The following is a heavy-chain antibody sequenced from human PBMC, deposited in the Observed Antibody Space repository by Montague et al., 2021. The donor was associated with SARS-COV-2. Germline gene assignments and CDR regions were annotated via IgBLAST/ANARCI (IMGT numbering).Heavy chain of an antibody. V-gene: IGHV3-74*01. J-gene: IGHJ5*02. CDR2: IRADGTTT. CDR3: VRAFSNSFKWFDP. D-gene: IGHD6-13*01. Sequence: SLRLSCAASGFTFSAYWMHWVRQAPGQGLEWVARIRADGTTTNYADSVKGRFTISRDNAQDTVYLHMTTLTAEGTAVYYCVRAFSNSFKWFDPWGQGTLVTVSS. CDR1: GFTFSAYW.